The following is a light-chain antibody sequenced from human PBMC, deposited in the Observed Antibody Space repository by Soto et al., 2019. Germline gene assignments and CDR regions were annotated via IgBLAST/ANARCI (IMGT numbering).Light chain of an antibody. CDR3: SSYTTGGSYV. Sequence: QSALTQPASVSGSPGLSIAISCTGTSRAVGGYNSVSWYQQQPGKVPKLMIYDVSNRPSGGSNRFSGSKSGNTASLTISGVQAEDEGAYYCSSYTTGGSYVFGTGTKLTVL. V-gene: IGLV2-14*01. J-gene: IGLJ1*01. CDR2: DVS. CDR1: SRAVGGYNS.